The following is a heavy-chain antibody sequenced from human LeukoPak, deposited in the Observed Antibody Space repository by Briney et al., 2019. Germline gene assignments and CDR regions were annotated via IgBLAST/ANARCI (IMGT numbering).Heavy chain of an antibody. D-gene: IGHD2-15*01. Sequence: SETLSLTCTVSGGSVSSGGYYWNWIRQHPGKGLEWIGYISYSGNTYYNPSLKSRVTISVDTSKNQFSLKLSSVTAADTAVYYCARVTRRVGGSVNWFDPWGQGTLVTVSS. CDR2: ISYSGNT. J-gene: IGHJ5*02. CDR1: GGSVSSGGYY. CDR3: ARVTRRVGGSVNWFDP. V-gene: IGHV4-31*03.